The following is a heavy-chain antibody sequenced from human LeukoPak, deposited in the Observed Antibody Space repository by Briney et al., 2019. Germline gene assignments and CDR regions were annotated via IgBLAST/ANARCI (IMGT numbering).Heavy chain of an antibody. CDR2: ISSSSIYR. CDR1: GFTFNTYS. CDR3: AREIVAAAVNYYYYMDV. Sequence: GGSLRLSCAASGFTFNTYSMNWVRQAPGKGLEGVSSISSSSIYRYYADSVKGRFTISRDNAKNSVYLQMNSLRAEDTAVYYCAREIVAAAVNYYYYMDVWGKGTTVTVSS. J-gene: IGHJ6*03. V-gene: IGHV3-21*01. D-gene: IGHD6-13*01.